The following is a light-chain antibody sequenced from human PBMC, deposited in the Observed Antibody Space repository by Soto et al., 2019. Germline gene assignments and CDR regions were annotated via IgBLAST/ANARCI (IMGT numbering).Light chain of an antibody. CDR3: QVWDSSTVV. J-gene: IGLJ2*01. Sequence: SYELTQPLSVSVALGQTARITCGGNNIGSKNVHWYQQKPGQAPVLVIYRDSSRPSGIPERFSGSISGNTATLTITRAQDGEEAGYYCQVWDSSTVVFGGGTQLTVL. CDR2: RDS. CDR1: NIGSKN. V-gene: IGLV3-9*01.